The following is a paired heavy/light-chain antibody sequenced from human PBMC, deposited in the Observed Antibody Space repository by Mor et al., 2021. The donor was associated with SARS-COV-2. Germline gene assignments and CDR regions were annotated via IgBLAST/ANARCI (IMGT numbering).Heavy chain of an antibody. D-gene: IGHD2-2*01. Sequence: EVQLVESGGGLVKPGGSLRLSCAASGFTFSSYSMNWVRQAPGKGLEWVSSISSSSSYIYYADSVKGRFTISRDNAKNSLYLQMNSLRAEDTAVYYCARDHGFVVVPAALWDYYYYGMDVWGQGTTVTVSS. J-gene: IGHJ6*02. CDR2: ISSSSSYI. CDR3: ARDHGFVVVPAALWDYYYYGMDV. CDR1: GFTFSSYS. V-gene: IGHV3-21*01.
Light chain of an antibody. V-gene: IGLV1-40*01. CDR1: SSNIGAGYD. CDR2: GNS. CDR3: QSYDSSLRV. Sequence: QSVLTQPPSVSGAPGQRVTISCTGSSSNIGAGYDVHWYQQLPGTAPKLLIYGNSNRPSGVPDRFSGSKSGTSASLAITGLQAEDEADYYCQSYDSSLRVFGGGTKLTVL. J-gene: IGLJ3*02.